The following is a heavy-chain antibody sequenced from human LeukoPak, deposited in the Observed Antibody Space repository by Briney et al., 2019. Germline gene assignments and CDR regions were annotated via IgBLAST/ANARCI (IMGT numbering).Heavy chain of an antibody. CDR2: SKSNSGST. J-gene: IGHJ6*04. V-gene: IGHV1-2*06. D-gene: IGHD2-15*01. Sequence: ASVKVSSTASGYTFTCSYMHWVRQARGQGLEWMGRSKSNSGSTIYEQAFPGRVSLTWDTSISTASPALSRLRSDQPAPSYRALDGGPKIMDVWGKGTTVTVSS. CDR3: ALDGGPKIMDV. CDR1: GYTFTCSY.